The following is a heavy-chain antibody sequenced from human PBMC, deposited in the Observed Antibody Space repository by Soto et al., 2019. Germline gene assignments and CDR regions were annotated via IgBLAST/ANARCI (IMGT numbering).Heavy chain of an antibody. CDR1: GNSFTRYW. Sequence: GESLRIAGKCSGNSFTRYWIGWVRQMPGKGLEWMGIIYPGDSDTRYSPSFQGQVTISADKSISTAYLQWSSLKASDTAMYYCARQPYSSGTLDYYYGMDVWGQGTTVTVSS. CDR2: IYPGDSDT. CDR3: ARQPYSSGTLDYYYGMDV. D-gene: IGHD6-19*01. V-gene: IGHV5-51*01. J-gene: IGHJ6*02.